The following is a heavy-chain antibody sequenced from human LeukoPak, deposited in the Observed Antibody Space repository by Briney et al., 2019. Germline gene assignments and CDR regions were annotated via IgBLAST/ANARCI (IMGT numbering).Heavy chain of an antibody. CDR2: IWYDGSNK. CDR3: ARGANRAPDLLDY. Sequence: GGSLRLSCAASGXTLSSYGMHWVRQAPGKGREWVAVIWYDGSNKYYADSVKGRFTISRDKPKNTLYLQMNSLRAEDTAVYYCARGANRAPDLLDYWGQGTLVTVSS. D-gene: IGHD2/OR15-2a*01. V-gene: IGHV3-33*01. CDR1: GXTLSSYG. J-gene: IGHJ4*02.